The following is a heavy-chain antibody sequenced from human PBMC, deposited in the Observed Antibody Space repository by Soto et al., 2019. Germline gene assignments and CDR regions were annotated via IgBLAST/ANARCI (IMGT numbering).Heavy chain of an antibody. D-gene: IGHD3-10*01. J-gene: IGHJ6*04. CDR3: ARYDEYSGNGMDV. CDR2: ILNDGSNR. V-gene: IGHV3-33*01. Sequence: QVQLVESGGGVVQPGRSLRLSCEASGFTFSTYGMHWVRQAPGKGLEWVAVILNDGSNRYHADSVKDRFTISRDNSKNILYLQMNSLRAEDTAVYYCARYDEYSGNGMDVWGKVTTVTVSP. CDR1: GFTFSTYG.